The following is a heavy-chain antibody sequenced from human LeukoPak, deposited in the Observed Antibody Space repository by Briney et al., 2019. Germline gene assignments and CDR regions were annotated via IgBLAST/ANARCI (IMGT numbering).Heavy chain of an antibody. Sequence: SETLSLTCTVSGGSISSYYWSWIRQPAGKGLEWIGRIYTSGSTNYNPSLKSRVTISVDTSKNQFSLKLSSVTAADTAVYYCARRGVRGVIDPPRYYYMDVWGKGTTVTVSS. CDR2: IYTSGST. V-gene: IGHV4-4*07. CDR3: ARRGVRGVIDPPRYYYMDV. CDR1: GGSISSYY. J-gene: IGHJ6*03. D-gene: IGHD3-10*01.